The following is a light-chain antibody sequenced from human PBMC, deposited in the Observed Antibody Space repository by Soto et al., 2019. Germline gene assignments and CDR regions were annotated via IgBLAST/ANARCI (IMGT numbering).Light chain of an antibody. Sequence: EIVLTQSPGTLSLPPGDRASLSCRASQSVTSNFLAWYQQKPGQPPSLLIYAASSRATGIPDRFSGSGSGTDFTLTISRLEPEDFAVYYCQQYGRSLWTFGQGTKVDIK. J-gene: IGKJ1*01. CDR2: AAS. CDR1: QSVTSNF. V-gene: IGKV3-20*01. CDR3: QQYGRSLWT.